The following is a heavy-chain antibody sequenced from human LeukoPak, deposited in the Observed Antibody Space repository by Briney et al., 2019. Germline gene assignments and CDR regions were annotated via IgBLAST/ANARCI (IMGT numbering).Heavy chain of an antibody. J-gene: IGHJ4*02. CDR3: ARGGSYLSPLGYFDY. D-gene: IGHD1-26*01. V-gene: IGHV3-30-3*01. Sequence: GRSMSLSCAAAAPTLSSYAMHWDRQAAGKGMEWVAVIPYDGSNKYYAGSVKGRFTISRDNSKNTLYLQMNSLRAEDTAVYYCARGGSYLSPLGYFDYWGQGTLVTVSS. CDR1: APTLSSYA. CDR2: IPYDGSNK.